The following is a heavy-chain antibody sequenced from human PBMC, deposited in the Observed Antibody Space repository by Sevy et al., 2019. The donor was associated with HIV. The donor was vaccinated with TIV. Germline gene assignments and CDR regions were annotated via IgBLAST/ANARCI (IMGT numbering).Heavy chain of an antibody. CDR1: GFTFSSYS. V-gene: IGHV3-21*01. D-gene: IGHD1-26*01. J-gene: IGHJ5*02. Sequence: GGSLRLSCAASGFTFSSYSMNWVRQAPGKGLEWVSSISSSSSYIYYADSVKGRFIISRDNAKNSLYLQMNSLRAEDTAVYYCAGRIVGATVYNWFDPWGQGTLVTVSS. CDR2: ISSSSSYI. CDR3: AGRIVGATVYNWFDP.